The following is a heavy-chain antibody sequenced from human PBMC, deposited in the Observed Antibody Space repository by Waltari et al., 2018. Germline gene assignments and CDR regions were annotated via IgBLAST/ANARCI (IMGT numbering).Heavy chain of an antibody. J-gene: IGHJ4*02. CDR2: IYSNGNT. D-gene: IGHD1-26*01. CDR1: GLTLSYSY. CDR3: ARMGRESYYYFDY. V-gene: IGHV3-53*02. Sequence: EVQLVETGGDLIQPGGSLRPSCTVSGLTLSYSYMNWVRQAPGKGLEWVSTIYSNGNTYYADSVKGRFTISTDTAKNTLYLQMNSLRDEDTAIYYCARMGRESYYYFDYWGQGTLVTVST.